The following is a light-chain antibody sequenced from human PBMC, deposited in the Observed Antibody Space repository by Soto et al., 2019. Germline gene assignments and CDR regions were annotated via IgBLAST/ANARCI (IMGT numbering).Light chain of an antibody. CDR2: GAS. CDR1: QSISIN. J-gene: IGKJ1*01. CDR3: QQFRNWPWT. V-gene: IGKV3D-15*01. Sequence: EIVLTQPPGTLSVSPGDRVTLSCRASQSISINLACYQNKPGQAPRLLIHGASTRATGVPARISGSGSGTEFTLTISSLQSEDFAVYYCQQFRNWPWTFGQGTKVDI.